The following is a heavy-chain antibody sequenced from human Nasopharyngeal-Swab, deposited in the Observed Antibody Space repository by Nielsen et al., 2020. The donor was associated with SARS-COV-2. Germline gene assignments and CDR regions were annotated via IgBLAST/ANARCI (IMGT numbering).Heavy chain of an antibody. D-gene: IGHD1-14*01. V-gene: IGHV3-21*03. Sequence: GESLKISCAASGFTFNNYNFNWVRQAPGKGLEWVSSISSSSSYIYYADSVKGRFTISRDNAKNSLYLQMNSLKTEDTAVYYCTTRCGYWGQGTLVTVSS. CDR1: GFTFNNYN. CDR3: TTRCGY. J-gene: IGHJ4*02. CDR2: ISSSSSYI.